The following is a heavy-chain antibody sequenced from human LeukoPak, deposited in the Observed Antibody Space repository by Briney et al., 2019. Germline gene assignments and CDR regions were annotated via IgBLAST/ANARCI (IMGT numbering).Heavy chain of an antibody. J-gene: IGHJ4*02. CDR2: ISSNGGST. CDR1: GFTFSSYA. D-gene: IGHD1-14*01. Sequence: GGSLRLSCAASGFTFSSYAMHWVRQAPGKGLEYVSAISSNGGSTYYANSVEGRFTISRDNSKNTLYLQMGSLRAEDMAVYYCARVPDRGAFDYWGPGTLVTVSS. V-gene: IGHV3-64*01. CDR3: ARVPDRGAFDY.